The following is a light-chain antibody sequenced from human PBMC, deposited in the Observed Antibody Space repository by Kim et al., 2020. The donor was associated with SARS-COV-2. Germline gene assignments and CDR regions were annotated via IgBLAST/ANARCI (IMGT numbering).Light chain of an antibody. CDR1: KLGDKY. CDR3: QAWDSSTDWV. CDR2: QDS. Sequence: SYELTQPPSVSVSPGQTASITCSGDKLGDKYACWYKQKPGQSPVLVIYQDSKRPSGIPERFSGSNSGNTATLTISGTQAMDEADYYCQAWDSSTDWVLGG. J-gene: IGLJ3*02. V-gene: IGLV3-1*01.